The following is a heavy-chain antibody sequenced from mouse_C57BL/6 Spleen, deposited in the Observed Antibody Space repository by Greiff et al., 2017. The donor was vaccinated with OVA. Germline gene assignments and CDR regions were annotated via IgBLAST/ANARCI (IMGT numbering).Heavy chain of an antibody. Sequence: QVQLQQSGTELVKPGASVKLSCKASGYTFTSYWMHWVKQRPGQGLEWIGNINPSNGGTNYNEKFQSKATLTVDKSSSTAYMQLSSLTSEDSAVYYCARPGADYYAMDYWGQGTSVTVSS. CDR3: ARPGADYYAMDY. CDR1: GYTFTSYW. J-gene: IGHJ4*01. V-gene: IGHV1-53*01. CDR2: INPSNGGT.